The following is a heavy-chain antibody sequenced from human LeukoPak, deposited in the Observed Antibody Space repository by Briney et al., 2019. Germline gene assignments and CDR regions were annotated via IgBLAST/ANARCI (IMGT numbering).Heavy chain of an antibody. CDR3: AMDPYGDYVGMGYFQH. CDR2: ISGSGGST. D-gene: IGHD4-17*01. CDR1: GFPFSSYV. V-gene: IGHV3-23*01. Sequence: GGSLRLSCAASGFPFSSYVMSWVRQAPGKGLEWVSAISGSGGSTYYADSVKGRFTISRDNSKNTLYLQMNSLRAEDTAVYYCAMDPYGDYVGMGYFQHWGQGTLVTVSS. J-gene: IGHJ1*01.